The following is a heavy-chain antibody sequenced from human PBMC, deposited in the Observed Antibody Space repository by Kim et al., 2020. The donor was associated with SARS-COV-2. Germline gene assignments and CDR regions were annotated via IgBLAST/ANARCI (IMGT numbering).Heavy chain of an antibody. Sequence: GGSLRLSCAGSGFTFRDYAMHWVRQVPGKGLEWVSGISWNSGSVGYADSVKGRFTISRDNGKNSLYLHMNSLRAEDTALYYCVKHENDYRKDGFDPWGQGTLVTVSS. CDR2: ISWNSGSV. CDR1: GFTFRDYA. J-gene: IGHJ5*02. V-gene: IGHV3-9*01. CDR3: VKHENDYRKDGFDP. D-gene: IGHD4-4*01.